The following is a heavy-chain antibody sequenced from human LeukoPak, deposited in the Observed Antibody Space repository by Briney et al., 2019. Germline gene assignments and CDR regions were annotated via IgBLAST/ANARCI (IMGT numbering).Heavy chain of an antibody. V-gene: IGHV3-11*04. CDR2: ITSGGGTI. J-gene: IGHJ4*02. CDR3: ARDGAPDGYSEWGLPFDY. D-gene: IGHD5-24*01. CDR1: GFIFSDFY. Sequence: GGSLRLSCAASGFIFSDFYMSWIRQAPGKGLEWVSYITSGGGTIYYADSVKGRFTISRDNSKNTLYLQMNSLRAEDTAVYYCARDGAPDGYSEWGLPFDYWGQGTLVTVSS.